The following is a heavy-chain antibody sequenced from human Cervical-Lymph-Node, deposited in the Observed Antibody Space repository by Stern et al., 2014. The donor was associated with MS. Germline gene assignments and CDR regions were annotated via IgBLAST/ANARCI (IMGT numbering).Heavy chain of an antibody. J-gene: IGHJ4*02. CDR1: GYTFTSYW. CDR2: IFPGGSDI. D-gene: IGHD4-17*01. Sequence: EVQLVQSGPEVKRPGESLKISCQASGYTFTSYWIGWVRQMPGKGLEWIAIIFPGGSDIRYSPSFQGQVTISADKSSSTAYLQWNNLKASDTAMYYCARPTVTSGYFDYWGQGTLVTVSS. CDR3: ARPTVTSGYFDY. V-gene: IGHV5-51*01.